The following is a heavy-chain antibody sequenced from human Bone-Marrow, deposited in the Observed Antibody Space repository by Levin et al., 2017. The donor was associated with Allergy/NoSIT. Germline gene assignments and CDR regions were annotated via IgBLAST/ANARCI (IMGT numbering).Heavy chain of an antibody. D-gene: IGHD6-19*01. CDR2: IYSGGST. CDR1: GFTVSSNY. V-gene: IGHV3-53*01. CDR3: ARAPGSGWYWSFDY. J-gene: IGHJ4*02. Sequence: PGGSLRLSCAASGFTVSSNYMSWVRQAPGKGLEWVSVIYSGGSTYYADSVKGRFTISRDNSKNTLYLQMNSLRAEDTAVYYCARAPGSGWYWSFDYWGQGTLVTVSS.